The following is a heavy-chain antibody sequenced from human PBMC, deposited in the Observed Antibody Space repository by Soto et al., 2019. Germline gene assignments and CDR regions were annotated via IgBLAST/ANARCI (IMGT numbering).Heavy chain of an antibody. D-gene: IGHD3-22*01. V-gene: IGHV4-30-2*01. Sequence: PLSLTCAVSGGSSSSGGYSWSWIRQPPGKGLEWIGYIYHSGSTYYNPSLKSRVTISVDRSKNQFSLKLSSVTAADTAVYYCARAVYYDSSDDAFDIWGQGTMVTVSS. J-gene: IGHJ3*02. CDR2: IYHSGST. CDR1: GGSSSSGGYS. CDR3: ARAVYYDSSDDAFDI.